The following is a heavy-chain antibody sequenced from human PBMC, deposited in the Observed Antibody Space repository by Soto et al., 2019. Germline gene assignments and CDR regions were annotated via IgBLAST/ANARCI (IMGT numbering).Heavy chain of an antibody. CDR2: IYPGDSYT. V-gene: IGHV5-51*01. Sequence: GESLKISCKGSGYSFTSYWIGWVRQMPGKGLEWMGIIYPGDSYTNYSPSFQGHVTISADKSISTAYLQWSSLKASDTAMYYCAGLNDFWSGYYPGYAIDVWGQGTTVTVSS. CDR3: AGLNDFWSGYYPGYAIDV. J-gene: IGHJ6*02. CDR1: GYSFTSYW. D-gene: IGHD3-3*01.